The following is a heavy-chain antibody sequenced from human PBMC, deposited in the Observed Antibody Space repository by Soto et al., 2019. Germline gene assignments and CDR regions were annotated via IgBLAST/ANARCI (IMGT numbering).Heavy chain of an antibody. CDR1: GGSISSSTYY. J-gene: IGHJ4*02. D-gene: IGHD1-26*01. CDR3: ARHSSRSRHPGFFY. V-gene: IGHV4-39*01. CDR2: IYDGGSS. Sequence: QLQLQESGPGLVKPSETLSLTCTVSGGSISSSTYYWGWVRQPPGKGLEWIASIYDGGSSHYHPSLTSRVTISVDTSKYLFPLKLSSMTAADTVVYYCARHSSRSRHPGFFYWGQGTLVTVSS.